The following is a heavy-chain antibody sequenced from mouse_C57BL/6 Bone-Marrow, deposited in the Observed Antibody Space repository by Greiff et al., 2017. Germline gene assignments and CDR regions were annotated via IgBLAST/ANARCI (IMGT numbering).Heavy chain of an antibody. J-gene: IGHJ4*01. CDR2: ISDGGSYT. CDR1: GFTFSSYA. CDR3: ARFLYDYGGMDY. D-gene: IGHD2-4*01. V-gene: IGHV5-4*03. Sequence: DVMLVESGGGLVKPGGSLKLSCAASGFTFSSYAMSWVRQTPEKRLEWVATISDGGSYTYDPDNVKGRFTISRDNAKNNLYLHMSHLKSEDTAMYYCARFLYDYGGMDYWGQGTSVTVSS.